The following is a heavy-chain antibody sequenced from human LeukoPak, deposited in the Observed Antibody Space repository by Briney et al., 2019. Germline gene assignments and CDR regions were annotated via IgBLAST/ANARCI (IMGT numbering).Heavy chain of an antibody. CDR1: GGTFSSYA. V-gene: IGHV1-69*04. J-gene: IGHJ3*02. CDR2: IIPILGIA. CDR3: ARKLNDYRDRGGFDI. Sequence: SVKVSCKASGGTFSSYAISWVRQAPGQGLEWMGRIIPILGIANYAQKFQGRVTITADKSTSTAYMELSSLRSEDTAVYYCARKLNDYRDRGGFDIWGQGTMVTASS. D-gene: IGHD2-15*01.